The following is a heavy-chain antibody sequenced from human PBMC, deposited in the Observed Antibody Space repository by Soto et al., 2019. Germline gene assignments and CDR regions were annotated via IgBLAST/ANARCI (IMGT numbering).Heavy chain of an antibody. CDR3: TTKPYCSSTSCYGGSFDY. D-gene: IGHD2-2*01. J-gene: IGHJ4*02. CDR1: GFTFSNAW. CDR2: IKSKTDGGTT. V-gene: IGHV3-15*01. Sequence: VQLVESGGGLVKPGGSLRLSCAASGFTFSNAWMSWVRQAPGKGLEWVGRIKSKTDGGTTDYAAPVKGRFTISRDDSKNTLYLQMNSLKTEDTAVYYCTTKPYCSSTSCYGGSFDYWGQGTLVTVSS.